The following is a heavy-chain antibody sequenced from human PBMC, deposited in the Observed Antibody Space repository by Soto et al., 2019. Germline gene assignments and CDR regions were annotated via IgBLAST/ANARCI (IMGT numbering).Heavy chain of an antibody. D-gene: IGHD3-3*01. V-gene: IGHV1-2*04. J-gene: IGHJ6*02. CDR1: GYTFTGYY. Sequence: ASVKVSCKACGYTFTGYYMHWVRQAPGQGLEWMGWINPNSGGTNYAQKFQGWVTMTRDTSISTAYMELSRLRSDDTAVYYCARDLGDTIFGVVIYGMDVWGQGTTVTVSS. CDR3: ARDLGDTIFGVVIYGMDV. CDR2: INPNSGGT.